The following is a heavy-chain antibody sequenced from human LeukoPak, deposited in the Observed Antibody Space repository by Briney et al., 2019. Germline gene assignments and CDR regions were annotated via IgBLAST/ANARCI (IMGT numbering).Heavy chain of an antibody. Sequence: SGTLSLTCTVSGGSISSYYWSWIRQPPGKGLEWIGYIYYSGSTNYNPSLKSRVTISVDTSKNQFSLKLSSVTAADTAVYYCARVQWELRADAFDIWGQGTMVTVSS. CDR3: ARVQWELRADAFDI. CDR1: GGSISSYY. V-gene: IGHV4-59*01. D-gene: IGHD1-26*01. J-gene: IGHJ3*02. CDR2: IYYSGST.